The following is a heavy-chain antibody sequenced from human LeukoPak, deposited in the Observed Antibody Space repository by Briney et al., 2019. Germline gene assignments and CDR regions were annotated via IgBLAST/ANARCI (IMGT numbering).Heavy chain of an antibody. J-gene: IGHJ5*02. Sequence: PGGSLKLSCAASGFTFSSFAMHWVRQAPGKGLEWVAVVSYDGSNKYYADSVKGRFTISRDNSKNTLYLQMNSLRAEDTAVYYCARSRVWFGELLYSDWFDPWGQGTLVTVSS. D-gene: IGHD3-10*01. CDR1: GFTFSSFA. CDR3: ARSRVWFGELLYSDWFDP. V-gene: IGHV3-30*14. CDR2: VSYDGSNK.